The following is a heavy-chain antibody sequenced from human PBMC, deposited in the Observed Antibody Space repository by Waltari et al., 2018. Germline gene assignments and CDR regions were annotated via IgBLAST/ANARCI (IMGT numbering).Heavy chain of an antibody. CDR3: AREKTTVTRFWGLGFDP. CDR1: GFTFSSYA. V-gene: IGHV3-30-3*01. D-gene: IGHD4-17*01. CDR2: ISYDGSNK. Sequence: QVQLVESGGGVVQPGRSLRLSCAASGFTFSSYAMHWVRQAPGKGLEWVAVISYDGSNKYYADSVKGRFTISRDNSKNTLYLQMNSLRAEDTAVYYCAREKTTVTRFWGLGFDPWGQGTLVTVSS. J-gene: IGHJ5*02.